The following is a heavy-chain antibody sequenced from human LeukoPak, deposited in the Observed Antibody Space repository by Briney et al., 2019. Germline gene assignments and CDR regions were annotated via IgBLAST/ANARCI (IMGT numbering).Heavy chain of an antibody. CDR2: ISSSGSTI. CDR3: ARHSGYDLYYFDY. J-gene: IGHJ4*02. D-gene: IGHD5-12*01. V-gene: IGHV3-11*01. CDR1: GFTFSDYY. Sequence: GGSLRLSCAASGFTFSDYYMSWIRQAPGKGLEWVSYISSSGSTIYYADSVKGRLTISRDNAKNSLYLQMNSLRAEDTAVYYCARHSGYDLYYFDYWGQGTLVTVSS.